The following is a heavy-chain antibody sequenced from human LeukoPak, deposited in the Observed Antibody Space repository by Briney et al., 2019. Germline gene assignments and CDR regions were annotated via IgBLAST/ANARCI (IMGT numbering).Heavy chain of an antibody. Sequence: GGSLRLSCAASGFTFNTYAMSWVRQAPGKGLEWVSTISGTSGNTYYADSVKGRFTISRDNSKNTLYLQMNSLRAEDTAVYYCAKSGYNRFDYWGQGTLVTVSS. D-gene: IGHD5-24*01. J-gene: IGHJ4*02. CDR3: AKSGYNRFDY. CDR2: ISGTSGNT. V-gene: IGHV3-23*01. CDR1: GFTFNTYA.